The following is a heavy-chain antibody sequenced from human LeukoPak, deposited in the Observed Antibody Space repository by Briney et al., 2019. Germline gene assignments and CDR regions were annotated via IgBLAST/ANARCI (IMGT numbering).Heavy chain of an antibody. D-gene: IGHD6-19*01. CDR3: ARTGYRSGWYDDY. Sequence: GESLKISCKGSGYSFTSYWIGWVRQMPGKGLEWMGIIYPGDSDTRYSPSFQGQVTISADKSISTAYLQWSSLKASDTAVYYCARTGYRSGWYDDYWGQGTLVTVSS. V-gene: IGHV5-51*01. CDR1: GYSFTSYW. J-gene: IGHJ4*02. CDR2: IYPGDSDT.